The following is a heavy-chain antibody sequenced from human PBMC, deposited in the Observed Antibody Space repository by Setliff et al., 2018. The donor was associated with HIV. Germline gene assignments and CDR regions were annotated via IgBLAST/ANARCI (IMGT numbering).Heavy chain of an antibody. Sequence: SETLSLTCTVSGGSISSHHWSWIRQPPGKGLEWIGYIYYSGSTNYNPSLKSRVTISVDTSKNQFSLKLSSVTAADTAVYYCARDRGSSYYYYYYMDVWGKGTTVTVSS. D-gene: IGHD6-6*01. CDR3: ARDRGSSYYYYYYMDV. CDR1: GGSISSHH. J-gene: IGHJ6*03. CDR2: IYYSGST. V-gene: IGHV4-59*11.